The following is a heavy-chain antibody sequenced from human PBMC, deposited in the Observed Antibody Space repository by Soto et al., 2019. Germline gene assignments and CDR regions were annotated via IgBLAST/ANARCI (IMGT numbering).Heavy chain of an antibody. CDR3: TKDEGASLGY. D-gene: IGHD1-26*01. J-gene: IGHJ4*02. CDR1: GFTFSNAW. V-gene: IGHV3-15*07. Sequence: EVQLVESGGGLVKPGGSLRLSCAASGFTFSNAWMNCVRQAPGKGLEWCASIKSTTDGGTTDYAANVNGRLTISRDDSKNTLYMQMNSLKTEDAAVDYCTKDEGASLGYWCQGTMVTVSS. CDR2: IKSTTDGGTT.